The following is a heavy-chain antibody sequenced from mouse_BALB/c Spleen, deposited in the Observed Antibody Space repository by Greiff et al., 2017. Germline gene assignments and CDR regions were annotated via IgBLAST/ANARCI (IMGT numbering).Heavy chain of an antibody. CDR1: GFTFSSYA. V-gene: IGHV5-6-5*01. CDR3: ARDEEYAMDY. CDR2: ISSGGST. Sequence: EVLLVESGGGLVKPGGSLNLSCAASGFTFSSYAMSWVRQTPEKRLEWVASISSGGSTYYPDSVKGRFTISRDNARNILYLQMSSLRSEDTAMYYCARDEEYAMDYWGQGTSVTVAS. J-gene: IGHJ4*01.